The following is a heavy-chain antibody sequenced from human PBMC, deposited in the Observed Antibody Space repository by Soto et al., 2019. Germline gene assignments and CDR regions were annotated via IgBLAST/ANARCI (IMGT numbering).Heavy chain of an antibody. CDR3: VRDADETAIVPAPWLV. D-gene: IGHD2-21*02. Sequence: SETLSLTCAVSGGSIISSHWWVWVRHSAGKGLEWIGEIYHSGSTNYNPSLKSRTTMSVDKSKNQFSVNLSSVTAADTAVYYCVRDADETAIVPAPWLVWGRGTMVTVSS. CDR2: IYHSGST. CDR1: GGSIISSHW. J-gene: IGHJ6*02. V-gene: IGHV4-4*02.